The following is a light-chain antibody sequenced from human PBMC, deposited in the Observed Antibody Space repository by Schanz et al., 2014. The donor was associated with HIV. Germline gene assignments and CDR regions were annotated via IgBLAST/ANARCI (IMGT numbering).Light chain of an antibody. CDR2: RAS. CDR3: QQYNTKPYT. CDR1: QRISWW. J-gene: IGKJ2*01. V-gene: IGKV1-5*03. Sequence: DIQMTQSPSTLSTSVGDRVTITCRASQRISWWLAWYQQKPGQAPSLLIYRASTLQTGVPSRFSGSGSGTEFTLTISSLQPDDFATYYCQQYNTKPYTFGQGTKLEIK.